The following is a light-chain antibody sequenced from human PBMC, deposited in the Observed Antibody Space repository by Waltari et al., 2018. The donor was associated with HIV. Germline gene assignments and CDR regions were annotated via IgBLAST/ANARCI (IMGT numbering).Light chain of an antibody. V-gene: IGKV3-15*01. J-gene: IGKJ1*01. CDR1: QSVNND. Sequence: IVMTQSPATLSVSPGERATLSCRASQSVNNDLAWYQQRPGQAPRLLIYDASNRATGITATLIGSGSATAFSIPISSLLSPDVVVFYCQQYHNCSPGWTFGRGSKVEIK. CDR2: DAS. CDR3: QQYHNCSPGWT.